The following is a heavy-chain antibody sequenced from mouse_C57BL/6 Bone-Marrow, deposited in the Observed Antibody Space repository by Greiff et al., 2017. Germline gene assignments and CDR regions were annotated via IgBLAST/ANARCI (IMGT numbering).Heavy chain of an antibody. V-gene: IGHV1-15*01. J-gene: IGHJ2*01. CDR3: TRSTTVVALDY. D-gene: IGHD1-1*01. CDR2: IDPETGGT. Sequence: VQLQQSGAELVRPGASVTLSCKASGYTFTDYEMHWVKQTPVHGLEWIGAIDPETGGTAYNQKFKGKAILTADKSSSTAYMELRSLTSEYSAVYYCTRSTTVVALDYWGQGTTLTVSS. CDR1: GYTFTDYE.